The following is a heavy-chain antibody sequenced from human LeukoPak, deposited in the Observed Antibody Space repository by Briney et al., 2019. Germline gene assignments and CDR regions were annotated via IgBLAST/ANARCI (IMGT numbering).Heavy chain of an antibody. CDR3: ARGQRSAGIAVAVDY. D-gene: IGHD6-19*01. CDR2: INPSGGST. V-gene: IGHV1-46*01. CDR1: GYTFTSYY. J-gene: IGHJ4*02. Sequence: ASVKVSCKASGYTFTSYYMHWVRQAPGQGLEWMGIINPSGGSTSYAQKFQGRVTMTRDMSTSTVYMELSSLRSEDTAVYYCARGQRSAGIAVAVDYWGQGTLVTVSS.